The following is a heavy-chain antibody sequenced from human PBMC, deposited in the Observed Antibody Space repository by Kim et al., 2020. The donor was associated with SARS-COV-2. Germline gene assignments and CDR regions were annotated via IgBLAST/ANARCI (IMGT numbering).Heavy chain of an antibody. V-gene: IGHV1-69*13. Sequence: SVKVSCKASGGALSSQSIAWVRQVRGQGLEWMGGLIPIFGTANYAQKFQGRVTITADESTNTSYLELTSLRYEDTAVYFCARDLELVKKGDDTYSYVGFDAFDVWGQGTLVTVSS. CDR2: LIPIFGTA. J-gene: IGHJ3*01. D-gene: IGHD2-8*02. CDR1: GGALSSQS. CDR3: ARDLELVKKGDDTYSYVGFDAFDV.